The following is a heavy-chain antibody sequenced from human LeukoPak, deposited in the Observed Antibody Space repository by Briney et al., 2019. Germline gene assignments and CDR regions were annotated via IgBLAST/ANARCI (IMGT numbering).Heavy chain of an antibody. V-gene: IGHV4-59*08. CDR3: ARRLFLDSTLVHADASDI. Sequence: PSETLSLTCTVSGASISSFYWSWIRQPPGKGLEWIGYVFYSATTNYNPSLKSRVAISLATSKNQFSLMLTSVTAADTAVYYCARRLFLDSTLVHADASDIWGQGTMVTVSS. D-gene: IGHD5-18*01. CDR2: VFYSATT. CDR1: GASISSFY. J-gene: IGHJ3*02.